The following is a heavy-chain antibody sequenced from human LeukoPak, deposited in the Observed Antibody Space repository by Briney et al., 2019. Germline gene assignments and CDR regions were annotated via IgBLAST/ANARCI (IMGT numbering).Heavy chain of an antibody. V-gene: IGHV3-23*01. Sequence: GGSLRLSCAASGFTFSSYAMSWVRQAPGKGLEGVSAISGSGGSTYYADSVKGRFTISRDNSKNTLYLQMNSLRAEDTAVYYCAKALNYYDSSGYGYWGQGTLVTVSS. CDR3: AKALNYYDSSGYGY. CDR2: ISGSGGST. CDR1: GFTFSSYA. J-gene: IGHJ4*02. D-gene: IGHD3-22*01.